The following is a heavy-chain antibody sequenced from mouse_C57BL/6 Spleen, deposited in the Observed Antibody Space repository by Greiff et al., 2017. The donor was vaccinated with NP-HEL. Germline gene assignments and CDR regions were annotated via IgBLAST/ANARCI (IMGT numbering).Heavy chain of an antibody. CDR3: ARNGITTVVATYYYAMDY. Sequence: QVQLQQPGAELVMPGASVKLSCKASGYTFTSYWMHWVKQRPGQGLEWIGEIDPSDSYTNYNQKFKGKSTLTVDKSSSTAYMQLSSLTSEDSAVYYCARNGITTVVATYYYAMDYWGQGTSVTVSS. CDR2: IDPSDSYT. CDR1: GYTFTSYW. J-gene: IGHJ4*01. V-gene: IGHV1-69*01. D-gene: IGHD1-1*01.